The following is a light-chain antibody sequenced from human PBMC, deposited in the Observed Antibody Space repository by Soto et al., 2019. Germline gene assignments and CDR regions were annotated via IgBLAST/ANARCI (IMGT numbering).Light chain of an antibody. CDR2: GAS. J-gene: IGKJ1*01. CDR3: QQYNNWPGT. V-gene: IGKV3-15*01. CDR1: QSVSSSH. Sequence: EIVLTQSPATLSLSPGERATLSCRASQSVSSSHLAWYQQKPGQAPRPLIYGASIRATGIPARFSGSGSGTEFTLTISSLQSEDFAVYYCQQYNNWPGTFGQGTKVDIK.